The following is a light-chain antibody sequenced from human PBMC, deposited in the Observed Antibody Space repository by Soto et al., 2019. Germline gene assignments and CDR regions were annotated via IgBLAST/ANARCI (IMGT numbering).Light chain of an antibody. CDR2: EVS. CDR3: SSYTSSSTDV. CDR1: SSDVGGYDY. V-gene: IGLV2-14*01. J-gene: IGLJ1*01. Sequence: QSALTQPASVSGSPGQSITISCTGTSSDVGGYDYVSWYQHHPGKAPKLTIYEVSNRPSGVSNRFSGSKSGNTASLTISGLQAEDEAEYYCSSYTSSSTDVFGPGTKVTVL.